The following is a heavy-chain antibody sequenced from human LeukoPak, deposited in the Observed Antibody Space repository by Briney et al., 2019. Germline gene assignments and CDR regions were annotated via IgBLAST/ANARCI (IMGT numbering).Heavy chain of an antibody. V-gene: IGHV3-30*18. CDR2: ISYDGSNK. CDR1: GFTFSSYG. D-gene: IGHD2-2*01. Sequence: GGSLRLSCAASGFTFSSYGMHWVRQAPGKGLEWVAVISYDGSNKYYADSVKGRFTISRDNSKNTLYLQMNSLRAEDTAVYYCAKDTGYRSSTSCPNWFDPWGQGTLVTVSS. CDR3: AKDTGYRSSTSCPNWFDP. J-gene: IGHJ5*02.